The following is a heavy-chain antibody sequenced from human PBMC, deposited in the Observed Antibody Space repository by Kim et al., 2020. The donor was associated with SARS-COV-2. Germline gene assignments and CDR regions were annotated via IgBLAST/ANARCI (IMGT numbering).Heavy chain of an antibody. J-gene: IGHJ4*02. Sequence: GGSLRLSCAASGFTFSSYWMTWVRQAPGKGLEWVAYIRQDGSEKSYVDSVKGRFTISRDNAKNSLYLQMNSLRAEDTAVYHCVRGLGKIYRYTLGYWGQGTLVTVSS. CDR3: VRGLGKIYRYTLGY. CDR1: GFTFSSYW. CDR2: IRQDGSEK. V-gene: IGHV3-7*03. D-gene: IGHD3-16*02.